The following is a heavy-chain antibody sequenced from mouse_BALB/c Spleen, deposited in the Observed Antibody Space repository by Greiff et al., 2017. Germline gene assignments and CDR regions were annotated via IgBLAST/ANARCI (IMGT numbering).Heavy chain of an antibody. Sequence: DVHLLESGAGLVQPGGSLRLSCATSGFTFTDYYMSWVRQPPGKALEWLGFIRDKANGYTTEYSASVKGRFTISRDNSQSILDLQMNTLRAEDSATYYCARDSLNALAYWGQGTLVTVSA. V-gene: IGHV7-3*02. CDR3: ARDSLNALAY. CDR2: IRDKANGYTT. D-gene: IGHD6-1*01. J-gene: IGHJ3*01. CDR1: GFTFTDYY.